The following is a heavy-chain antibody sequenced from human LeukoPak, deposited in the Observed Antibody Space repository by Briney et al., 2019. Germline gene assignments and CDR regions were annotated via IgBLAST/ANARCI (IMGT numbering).Heavy chain of an antibody. J-gene: IGHJ4*02. V-gene: IGHV4-59*01. CDR1: GGSISTYY. D-gene: IGHD2-15*01. CDR2: IYYGGST. Sequence: SETLSLTCTDSGGSISTYYWRWIRQPPGKGLEWIGYIYYGGSTNYNPSLKSRVTISIDRSKNQFSMMLSSVTAADTAVYYCARVSPMEYCSGGSCYPYFDHWGQGTLVTVSS. CDR3: ARVSPMEYCSGGSCYPYFDH.